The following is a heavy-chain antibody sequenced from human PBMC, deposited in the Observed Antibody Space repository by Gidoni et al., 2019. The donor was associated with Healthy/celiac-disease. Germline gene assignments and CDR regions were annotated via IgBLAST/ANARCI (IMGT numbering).Heavy chain of an antibody. CDR2: IKSKTDGGTT. J-gene: IGHJ4*02. CDR3: TTDGGRMMGYCSSTSCYYFDY. D-gene: IGHD2-2*01. V-gene: IGHV3-15*07. Sequence: EVQLVESGGGFIKPGGSLRLSCAAAGSTFSNACMNWVRRAPGKGLEWVGRIKSKTDGGTTDYAAPVKGRFTISRDDSENTLYLQMNSLKTEDTAVYYCTTDGGRMMGYCSSTSCYYFDYWGQGTLVTVSS. CDR1: GSTFSNAC.